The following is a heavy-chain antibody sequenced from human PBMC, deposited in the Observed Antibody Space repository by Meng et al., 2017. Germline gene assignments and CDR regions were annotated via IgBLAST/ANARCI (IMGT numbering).Heavy chain of an antibody. CDR2: AYYRSKWYH. V-gene: IGHV6-1*01. CDR1: GDSVSSNSAA. D-gene: IGHD1-26*01. CDR3: ARGSYSFDS. J-gene: IGHJ4*02. Sequence: QLQPHRSGPGLVKPSQTLSLICAISGDSVSSNSAAWNWIRQSPSRGLEWLGRAYYRSKWYHDYAESVKSRISIDPDTSKNQFSLQLRSVTPEDSAVYYCARGSYSFDSWGQRTLVTVSS.